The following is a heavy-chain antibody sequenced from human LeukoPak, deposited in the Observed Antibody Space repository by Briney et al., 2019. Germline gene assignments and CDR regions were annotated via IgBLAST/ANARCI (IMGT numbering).Heavy chain of an antibody. J-gene: IGHJ4*02. CDR2: IIPIFGTA. D-gene: IGHD1-7*01. CDR1: GGTFSSYA. V-gene: IGHV1-69*13. Sequence: ASVKVSCKASGGTFSSYAISWVRQAPGQGLEWMGGIIPIFGTANYAQKFQGRVTITADESTSTAYMELSSPRSEDTAVYYCARGNWNYAKFDYWGQGTLVTVSS. CDR3: ARGNWNYAKFDY.